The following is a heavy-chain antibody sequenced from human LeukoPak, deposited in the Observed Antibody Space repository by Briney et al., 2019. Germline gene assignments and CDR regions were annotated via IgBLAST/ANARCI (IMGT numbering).Heavy chain of an antibody. J-gene: IGHJ4*02. CDR3: ARYVAATGPFDY. Sequence: SETLSLTCAVSGGSISSGGYSWSWIRQPPGKGLEWIGEINHSGSTNYNPSLKSRVTISLDTSRNQFSLKLRSVTAADTAVYYCARYVAATGPFDYWGQGTLVTVSS. CDR2: INHSGST. D-gene: IGHD6-13*01. V-gene: IGHV4-39*01. CDR1: GGSISSGGYS.